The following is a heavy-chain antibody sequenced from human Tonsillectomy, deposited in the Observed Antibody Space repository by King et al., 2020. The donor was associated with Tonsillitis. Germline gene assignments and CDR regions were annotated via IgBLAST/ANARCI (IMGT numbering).Heavy chain of an antibody. CDR1: GFTFRTYA. V-gene: IGHV3-30*04. Sequence: VQLVESGGGVVQPGRSLRLSCAASGFTFRTYAMHWVRQAPGKGLEWVAVISYDGSNKFYADSVKGRFIISRDNTKNTLYLEMNSLRSEGTAVYYCARRYYYISGYLSYWGQGTLVTVSS. CDR2: ISYDGSNK. CDR3: ARRYYYISGYLSY. D-gene: IGHD3-22*01. J-gene: IGHJ4*02.